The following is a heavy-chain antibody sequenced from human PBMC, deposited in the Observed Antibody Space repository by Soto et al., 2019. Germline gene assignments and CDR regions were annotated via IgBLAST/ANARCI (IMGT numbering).Heavy chain of an antibody. D-gene: IGHD3-9*01. J-gene: IGHJ5*02. CDR1: GGSISSYC. CDR3: ARRRYQGWFDP. Sequence: QVQLQESGPGLVKPSETLSLTCTVSGGSISSYCWSWIRQPPGKGLEWIGYIYYSGSTNYNPSLKSRVTISVDTSKNQFSLKLSSVTAADTAVYYCARRRYQGWFDPWGQGTLVTVSS. CDR2: IYYSGST. V-gene: IGHV4-59*01.